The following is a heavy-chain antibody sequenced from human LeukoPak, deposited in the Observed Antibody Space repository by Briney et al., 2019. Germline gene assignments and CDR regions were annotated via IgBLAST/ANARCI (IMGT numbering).Heavy chain of an antibody. CDR1: GFTFSSYA. J-gene: IGHJ6*02. V-gene: IGHV3-30-3*01. D-gene: IGHD5-12*01. CDR2: ISYDGSNK. CDR3: ARGTGGRVATIFYYYYGMDV. Sequence: PGGSLRLSCAASGFTFSSYAMHWVRQAPGKGLEWVALISYDGSNKYYADSVKGRFTISRDNSKNTLYLQMNSLRAEDTAVYYCARGTGGRVATIFYYYYGMDVWGQGTTVTVSS.